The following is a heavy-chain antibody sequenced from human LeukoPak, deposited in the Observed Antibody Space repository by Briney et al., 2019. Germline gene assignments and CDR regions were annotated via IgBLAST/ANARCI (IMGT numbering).Heavy chain of an antibody. D-gene: IGHD6-19*01. V-gene: IGHV1-46*01. CDR3: ARERAVLDAFDI. J-gene: IGHJ3*02. CDR2: INPSGGST. CDR1: GYTFTSYY. Sequence: GASVKVSCKASGYTFTSYYMHWVRQAPGQGLEWMGIINPSGGSTSYAQKFQGRVTMTRDTSTSTVYMELSSLRSEDMAVYYCARERAVLDAFDIWGQGTMVTVSS.